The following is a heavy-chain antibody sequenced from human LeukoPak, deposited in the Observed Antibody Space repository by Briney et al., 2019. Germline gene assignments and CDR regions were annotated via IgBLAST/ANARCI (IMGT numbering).Heavy chain of an antibody. CDR3: ARDKPYFDY. J-gene: IGHJ4*02. CDR1: GFTFSSYA. CDR2: ISYDGSNK. Sequence: GGSLRLSCAASGFTFSSYAMHWVRQAPGKGLEWVAVISYDGSNKYYADSVKGRFTISRDNSKNTLYPQMNSLRAEDTAVYYCARDKPYFDYWGQGTLVTVSS. V-gene: IGHV3-30-3*01.